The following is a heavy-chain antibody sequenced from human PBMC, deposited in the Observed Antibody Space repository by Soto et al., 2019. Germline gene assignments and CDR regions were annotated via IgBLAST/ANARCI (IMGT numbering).Heavy chain of an antibody. CDR2: INHSGST. V-gene: IGHV4-34*01. J-gene: IGHJ5*02. Sequence: PSETMSLTCAVSGGCFSGYYWSWILQPPGKGLEWIGEINHSGSTNYNPSLKSRVTISVDTSKNQFSLKLSSVTAADTAVYYCARGSSITIFGVVMFNWFDPWGQGTLVTVSS. CDR1: GGCFSGYY. D-gene: IGHD3-3*01. CDR3: ARGSSITIFGVVMFNWFDP.